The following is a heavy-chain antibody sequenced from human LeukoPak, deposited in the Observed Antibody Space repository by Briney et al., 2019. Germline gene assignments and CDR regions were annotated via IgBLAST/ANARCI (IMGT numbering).Heavy chain of an antibody. Sequence: SETLSLTCTGSGGSISSYYWSWIRQPPGKGLEWMGYIYYSGSTNYNPSLKSRVTISVDTSKNQFSLKLSSVTAADTAVYYCARAQYYYDSSGSPTIDYWGQGTLVTVSS. CDR3: ARAQYYYDSSGSPTIDY. V-gene: IGHV4-59*01. J-gene: IGHJ4*02. CDR1: GGSISSYY. CDR2: IYYSGST. D-gene: IGHD3-22*01.